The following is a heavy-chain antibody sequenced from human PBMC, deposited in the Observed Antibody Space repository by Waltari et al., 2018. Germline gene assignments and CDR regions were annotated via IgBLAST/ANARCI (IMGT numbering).Heavy chain of an antibody. CDR2: HRRKSNRFTT. Sequence: EVQLVESGGVLVQPGGSLRLSCVGSGFIFRDHDIDLVRQAPGKGLEWVGRHRRKSNRFTTEYAASVRGRFIISRDDSKKSVFLQMNSLKSEDTAVYFCTRVDSSGYYDYWGQGTLVPVSS. CDR1: GFIFRDHD. CDR3: TRVDSSGYYDY. D-gene: IGHD3-22*01. V-gene: IGHV3-72*01. J-gene: IGHJ4*02.